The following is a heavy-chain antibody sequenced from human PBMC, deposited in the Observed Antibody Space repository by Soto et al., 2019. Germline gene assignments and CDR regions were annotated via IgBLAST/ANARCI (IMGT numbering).Heavy chain of an antibody. CDR1: GDSIRGGGHY. V-gene: IGHV4-31*03. J-gene: IGHJ4*03. CDR3: ARDTGLAPTVWGY. CDR2: VYHSGST. Sequence: QVQLQESGPGLVKPSQILSLTCSVSGDSIRGGGHYWNWIRQCPGKGLEWIGYVYHSGSTHHNPSLRGRLTISIHTSKNQFSLRLISVTAADTALYYCARDTGLAPTVWGYWGHGTQVTVSS. D-gene: IGHD7-27*01.